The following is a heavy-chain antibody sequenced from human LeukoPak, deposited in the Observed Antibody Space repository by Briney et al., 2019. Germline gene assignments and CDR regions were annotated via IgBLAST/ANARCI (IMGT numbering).Heavy chain of an antibody. Sequence: ASVKVSCKASGYTFTSYGISWVRQAPGQGLEWMGWISAFNGNTNYAQKLQGRVTMTTDTSTSTAYMELRSLRSDDTAVYYCARAPGGYGSGSYFQNFDYWGQGTLVTVSS. CDR1: GYTFTSYG. CDR3: ARAPGGYGSGSYFQNFDY. CDR2: ISAFNGNT. D-gene: IGHD3-10*01. J-gene: IGHJ4*02. V-gene: IGHV1-18*01.